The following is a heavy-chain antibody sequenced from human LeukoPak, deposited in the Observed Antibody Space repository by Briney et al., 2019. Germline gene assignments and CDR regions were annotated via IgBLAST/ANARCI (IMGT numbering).Heavy chain of an antibody. D-gene: IGHD3-10*01. J-gene: IGHJ4*02. Sequence: GASVKVSCKASGYTFTSYGISWVRQAPGQGLEWMGWISAYNDNTNYAQKLQGRVTMTTDTSTSTAYMELRSLRSDDTAVYYCARDSMVRGAPQPYDYWGQGTLVTVSS. V-gene: IGHV1-18*01. CDR3: ARDSMVRGAPQPYDY. CDR1: GYTFTSYG. CDR2: ISAYNDNT.